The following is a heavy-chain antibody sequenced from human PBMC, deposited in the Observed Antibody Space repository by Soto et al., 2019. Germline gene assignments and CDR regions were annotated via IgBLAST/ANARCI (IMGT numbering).Heavy chain of an antibody. D-gene: IGHD6-13*01. CDR3: ARAVDTRQLSPIFDY. J-gene: IGHJ4*02. V-gene: IGHV1-3*01. CDR2: INAGNGDT. Sequence: GASVKVSCKASGYTFTSNAMHWVRQAPGQRLEWMGWINAGNGDTKYSQDFQGRVTITRDTSASTAYMDLSSLRSEDTAVYYCARAVDTRQLSPIFDYWGQGTLVTVST. CDR1: GYTFTSNA.